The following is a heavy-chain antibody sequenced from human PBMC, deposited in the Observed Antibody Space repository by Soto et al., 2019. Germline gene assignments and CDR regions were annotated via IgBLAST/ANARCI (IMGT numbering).Heavy chain of an antibody. V-gene: IGHV3-23*01. CDR3: AKDRESIAGYFYYAMDV. D-gene: IGHD6-6*01. Sequence: GGSLRLSCTASGFTFSSYAMSWVRQAPGKVLEWVSAISASGSSTYYADSVKGRFTISRDNSKNTLYLQMNSLRAEDTAVYYCAKDRESIAGYFYYAMDVWGQGTTVTVSS. J-gene: IGHJ6*02. CDR1: GFTFSSYA. CDR2: ISASGSST.